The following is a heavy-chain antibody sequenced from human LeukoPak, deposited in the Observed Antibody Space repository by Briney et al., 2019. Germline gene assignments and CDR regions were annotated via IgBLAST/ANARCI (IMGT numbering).Heavy chain of an antibody. J-gene: IGHJ4*02. CDR3: AKESGSYGCFDY. CDR1: GFTLSNYW. Sequence: GGSLRLSCAASGFTLSNYWMHWVRQAPGKGLEWVSAISGSGGSTYYADSVKGRFTISRDNSKNTLYLQMNSLRAEDTAVYYCAKESGSYGCFDYWGQGTLVTVSS. D-gene: IGHD5-18*01. V-gene: IGHV3-23*01. CDR2: ISGSGGST.